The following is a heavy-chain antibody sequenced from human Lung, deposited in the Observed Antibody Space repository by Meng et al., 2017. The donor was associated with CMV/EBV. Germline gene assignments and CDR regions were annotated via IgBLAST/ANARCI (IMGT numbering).Heavy chain of an antibody. V-gene: IGHV3-33*06. CDR2: IWYDGSSK. D-gene: IGHD4-11*01. CDR1: GFTFRNFG. J-gene: IGHJ4*02. Sequence: SXAASGFTFRNFGMHWVRQAPGKGLEWVAVIWYDGSSKYYADSVKGRFTISRDNSKNTLFLLMNSLRAEDTAVYYCAKEDPNTVSFDYWGQGTLVTVSS. CDR3: AKEDPNTVSFDY.